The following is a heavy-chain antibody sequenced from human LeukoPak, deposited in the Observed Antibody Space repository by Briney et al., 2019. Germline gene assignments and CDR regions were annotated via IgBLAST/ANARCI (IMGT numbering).Heavy chain of an antibody. Sequence: PGRSLRLSCAASGFTFSSYGMHWVRQAPGKGLEWVAVIWYDGSNKYYADSVKGRFTISRDNSKNTLYLQMNSLRAEDTAVYYCAKPMVRGVNYYYHYMDVWGKGTTVAVSS. CDR1: GFTFSSYG. CDR2: IWYDGSNK. CDR3: AKPMVRGVNYYYHYMDV. J-gene: IGHJ6*03. V-gene: IGHV3-33*06. D-gene: IGHD3-10*01.